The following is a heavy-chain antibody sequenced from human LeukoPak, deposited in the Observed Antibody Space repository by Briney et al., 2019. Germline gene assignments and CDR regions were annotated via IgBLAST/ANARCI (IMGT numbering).Heavy chain of an antibody. CDR1: GFTFDDYA. D-gene: IGHD5-12*01. J-gene: IGHJ6*03. V-gene: IGHV3-9*01. CDR3: ARGYSGYDYYYYYYYYYMDV. CDR2: ISWNSGSI. Sequence: GGSLRLSCAASGFTFDDYAMHWVRQAPGKGLEWVSGISWNSGSIGYADSVKGRFTISRDNAKNSLYLQMNSLRAEDTAVYYCARGYSGYDYYYYYYYYYMDVWGKGTTVTISS.